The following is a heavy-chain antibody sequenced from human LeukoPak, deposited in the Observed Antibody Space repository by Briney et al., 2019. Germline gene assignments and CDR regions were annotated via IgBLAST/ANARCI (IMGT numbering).Heavy chain of an antibody. CDR2: ICSGGST. J-gene: IGHJ4*02. D-gene: IGHD6-19*01. CDR3: ATSIAVAGTDY. V-gene: IGHV3-66*01. CDR1: GFSVSSTY. Sequence: GGSLRLSCEASGFSVSSTYMSWVRQAPGKGLEWVSVICSGGSTYYADSVKGRFTISRDNSKNTLYLQMNSLRAEDTAVYYCATSIAVAGTDYWGQGTLVTVSS.